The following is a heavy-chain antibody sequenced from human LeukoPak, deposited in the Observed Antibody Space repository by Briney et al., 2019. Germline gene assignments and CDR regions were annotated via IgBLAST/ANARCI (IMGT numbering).Heavy chain of an antibody. CDR3: ARVMSGSSSWYVRAFDY. V-gene: IGHV4-61*02. J-gene: IGHJ4*02. CDR1: GASISSGSYY. D-gene: IGHD6-13*01. CDR2: IYTSGST. Sequence: PSQTLSLTCTVSGASISSGSYYWNWIRQPAGKGLEWIGRIYTSGSTNYNPSLKSRVTMSVDTSKNQFSLKLSSVTAADTAVYYCARVMSGSSSWYVRAFDYWGQGTLVTVSS.